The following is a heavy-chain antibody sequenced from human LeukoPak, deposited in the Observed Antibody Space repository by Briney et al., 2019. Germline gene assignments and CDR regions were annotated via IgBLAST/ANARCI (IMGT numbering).Heavy chain of an antibody. V-gene: IGHV3-9*01. D-gene: IGHD2-21*01. CDR2: IRWNSGSI. J-gene: IGHJ6*02. CDR3: AKDHSLGYYYGMDV. Sequence: GGSLRLSCAASGFTFDDYAMHWVRQAPGKGLEWVSGIRWNSGSIGYADSVKGRFTISRDNAKNSLYLQMNSLRAEDTALYYCAKDHSLGYYYGMDVWGQGTTVTVSS. CDR1: GFTFDDYA.